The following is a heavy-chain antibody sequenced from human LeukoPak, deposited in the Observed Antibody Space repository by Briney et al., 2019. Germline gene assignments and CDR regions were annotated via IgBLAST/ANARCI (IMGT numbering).Heavy chain of an antibody. CDR3: AKWKYSNSGIDDY. CDR1: GFTFSSYA. V-gene: IGHV3-23*01. CDR2: ISGSGDNT. J-gene: IGHJ4*02. Sequence: GGSLRLSCAASGFTFSSYAMSWVRQVPGKGLEWVSVISGSGDNTYYADSVKGRFTISRDNSKNMLYLQMNSLRAEDTAVHYCAKWKYSNSGIDDYWGQGTLVTVSS. D-gene: IGHD6-6*01.